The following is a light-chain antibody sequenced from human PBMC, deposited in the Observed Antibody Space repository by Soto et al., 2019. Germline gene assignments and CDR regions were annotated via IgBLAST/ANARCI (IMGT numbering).Light chain of an antibody. Sequence: DIPMTQSPSSLSASVGDRVTITCHASQDIRNYLNWYQQKPGKAPTLLIYDASNLETGGPSRFSGSGSGTDFSFTTSSLQPGDISTYYCQQYHNLPYTFGQGTKLEIK. CDR1: QDIRNY. CDR2: DAS. V-gene: IGKV1-33*01. CDR3: QQYHNLPYT. J-gene: IGKJ2*01.